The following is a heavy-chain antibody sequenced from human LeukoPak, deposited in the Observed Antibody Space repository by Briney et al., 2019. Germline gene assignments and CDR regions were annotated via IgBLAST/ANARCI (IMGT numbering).Heavy chain of an antibody. CDR2: ISYGGGSI. CDR3: AQGATAQFY. J-gene: IGHJ4*02. Sequence: GGSLRLSCAASGFSFTTHDMTWVHQAPGKGLEWVSSISYGGGSIHYSDSVKGRFTISRDNFKNTLFLQMNRLRVEDTAVYCCAQGATAQFYWGQGSLVIVSS. CDR1: GFSFTTHD. V-gene: IGHV3-23*01. D-gene: IGHD2-21*02.